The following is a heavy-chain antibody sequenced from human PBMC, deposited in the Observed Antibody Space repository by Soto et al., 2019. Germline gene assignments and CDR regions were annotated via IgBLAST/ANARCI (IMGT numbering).Heavy chain of an antibody. J-gene: IGHJ6*02. D-gene: IGHD2-15*01. CDR1: GYNFSSYW. CDR2: IYPDDSDI. CDR3: ARHTFCSGGSCYSSFYYGMDV. V-gene: IGHV5-51*01. Sequence: RGESLKISCKGSGYNFSSYWLAWVRQMPGKGLEWMGIIYPDDSDIRYSPSFQGQVSISADKSINTAYLQWNSLKASDSAMYFCARHTFCSGGSCYSSFYYGMDVWGQGTTVTV.